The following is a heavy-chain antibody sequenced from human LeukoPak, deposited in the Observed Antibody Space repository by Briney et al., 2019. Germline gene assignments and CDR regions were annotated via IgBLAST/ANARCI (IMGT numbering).Heavy chain of an antibody. J-gene: IGHJ3*02. CDR1: GFTFSSYA. CDR3: AKDGIVGATNAFDI. CDR2: LSGSGGST. D-gene: IGHD1-26*01. Sequence: PGGSLRLSCAASGFTFSSYATSWVRQAPGKGLEWVAALSGSGGSTYYADSVKGRFTISRDNYKNTLYLQKNSLRAEDTAVYYCAKDGIVGATNAFDIWGQGTMVTVSS. V-gene: IGHV3-23*01.